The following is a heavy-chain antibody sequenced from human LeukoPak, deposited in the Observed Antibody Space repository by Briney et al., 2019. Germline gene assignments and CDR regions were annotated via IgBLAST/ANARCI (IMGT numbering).Heavy chain of an antibody. CDR2: ISSSGSTI. J-gene: IGHJ4*02. Sequence: GGSLRLSCAASGFTFSDYYMSWLRQAPRKGLEWVSYISSSGSTIYYADSVKGRFTISRDNAKNSLYLQMISLRAEDSAVYYCARDGRYYYDSSGYCFDYWGQGTLVTVSS. D-gene: IGHD3-22*01. CDR3: ARDGRYYYDSSGYCFDY. CDR1: GFTFSDYY. V-gene: IGHV3-11*04.